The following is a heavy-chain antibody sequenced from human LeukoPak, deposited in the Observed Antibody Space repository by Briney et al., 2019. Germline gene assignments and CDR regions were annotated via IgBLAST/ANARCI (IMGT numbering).Heavy chain of an antibody. CDR2: VSYGGSNK. CDR1: GFTIERCT. J-gene: IGHJ4*02. V-gene: IGHV3-30-3*01. CDR3: ARDRSGPGYHFDY. D-gene: IGHD1-1*01. Sequence: GGSLRLSCAATGFTIERCTIHLCRQAPGKGLEWVALVSYGGSNKYYIDSVKGRFTISRDNSKNTLYLQMNSLRPEDTAVYYCARDRSGPGYHFDYWGQGTLVTVSS.